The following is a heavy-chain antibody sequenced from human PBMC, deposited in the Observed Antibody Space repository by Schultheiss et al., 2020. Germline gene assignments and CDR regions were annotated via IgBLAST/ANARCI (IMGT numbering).Heavy chain of an antibody. CDR2: IYYSGST. J-gene: IGHJ6*03. Sequence: SETLSLTCTVSGGSISSGGYSWSWIRQHPGKGLEWIGYIYYSGSTYYNPSLKSRVTISVDTSKNQFSLKLSSVTAADTAVYYCARASPGYYYYYYMDVWGKGTTVNVYS. CDR3: ARASPGYYYYYYMDV. CDR1: GGSISSGGYS. V-gene: IGHV4-31*03.